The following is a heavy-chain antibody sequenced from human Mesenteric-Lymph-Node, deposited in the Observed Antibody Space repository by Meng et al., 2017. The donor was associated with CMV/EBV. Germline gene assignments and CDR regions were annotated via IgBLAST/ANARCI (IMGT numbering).Heavy chain of an antibody. CDR2: INHSGST. V-gene: IGHV4-34*01. CDR1: GGSFSGYY. D-gene: IGHD3-22*01. Sequence: SQTLSLTCAVYGGSFSGYYWSWIRQPPGKGLEWIGEINHSGSTNYNPSLKSRVTISVDTSKNQFSLKLSSMTAADTAVYYCARIIYDSSGYSIPFYYGMDVWGQGTTVTVSS. J-gene: IGHJ6*02. CDR3: ARIIYDSSGYSIPFYYGMDV.